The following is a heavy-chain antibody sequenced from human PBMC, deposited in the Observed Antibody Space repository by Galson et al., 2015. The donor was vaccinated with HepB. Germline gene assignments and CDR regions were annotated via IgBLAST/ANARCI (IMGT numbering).Heavy chain of an antibody. CDR1: GYTFTSSG. CDR3: ARDRGGYCTNGVCYGAFDI. V-gene: IGHV1-18*01. Sequence: VSCKASGYTFTSSGISWVRQAPGQGLEWMGWISAYNGNTNYAQKLQGRVTMTTDTSTSTAYMELRSLRSDDTAVYYCARDRGGYCTNGVCYGAFDIWGQGTMVTVSS. CDR2: ISAYNGNT. D-gene: IGHD2-8*01. J-gene: IGHJ3*02.